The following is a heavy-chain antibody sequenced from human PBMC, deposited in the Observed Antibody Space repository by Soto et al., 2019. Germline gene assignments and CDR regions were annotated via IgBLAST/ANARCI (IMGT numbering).Heavy chain of an antibody. CDR2: IYYTGST. V-gene: IGHV4-28*01. CDR3: ARNSGLKTGRLDH. J-gene: IGHJ4*02. CDR1: GYSIGSYNW. D-gene: IGHD3-10*01. Sequence: SETLSLTCTVPGYSIGSYNWWGWIRQPPGKGLEWIGYIYYTGSTYYNLSLKSRVTLSVDTAKDQFSMTLGSVTAADTAVYYCARNSGLKTGRLDHWGPGILVTVSS.